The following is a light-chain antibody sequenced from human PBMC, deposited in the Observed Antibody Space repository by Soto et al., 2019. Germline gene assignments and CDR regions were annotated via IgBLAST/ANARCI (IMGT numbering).Light chain of an antibody. CDR3: LQDYSYPWT. Sequence: AIQMTQSPSSLSASVGDRVTITCRASQDISNDLGWYQQKPGKAPQLLIYAASTLQGGVPSRFTGSGSGTDFTLSISSLQPEDFATYYCLQDYSYPWTFGQGTKVEI. J-gene: IGKJ1*01. CDR1: QDISND. V-gene: IGKV1-6*01. CDR2: AAS.